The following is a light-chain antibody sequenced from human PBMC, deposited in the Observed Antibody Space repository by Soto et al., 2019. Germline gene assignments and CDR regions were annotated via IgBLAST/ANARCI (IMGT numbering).Light chain of an antibody. CDR1: QSLLYHNTYNY. CDR2: FGS. V-gene: IGKV2-28*01. CDR3: MQALQGLT. Sequence: DIVMTQSPLTLPVTPGEPASISCRSSQSLLYHNTYNYLDWYLQKPGQSPQLLVYFGSYRASGVPDRFSGSGSGTDFTLKITRVAAEDVGIYYCMQALQGLTFGQGTRLEIK. J-gene: IGKJ5*01.